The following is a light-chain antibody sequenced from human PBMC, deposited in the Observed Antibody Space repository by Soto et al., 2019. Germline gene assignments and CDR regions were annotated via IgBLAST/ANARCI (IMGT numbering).Light chain of an antibody. Sequence: AVVTQEPSLTVSPGGPVTLTCDSHTGAVTSSHYPYWFQQKPGQAPRTLIYDTRNKYSWTPARFSGSLLGGKAALTLSGAQPEDEAEYYCLLFYGGAGRVFGGGTKLTVL. CDR3: LLFYGGAGRV. CDR2: DTR. V-gene: IGLV7-46*01. J-gene: IGLJ2*01. CDR1: TGAVTSSHY.